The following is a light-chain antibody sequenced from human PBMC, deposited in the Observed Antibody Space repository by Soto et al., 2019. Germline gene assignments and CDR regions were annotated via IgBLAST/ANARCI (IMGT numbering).Light chain of an antibody. Sequence: ELLMTQSPATLSVSPGERATLSCRASQSVSGKLACYQQKPGQAPRLLIYDASTRATGIPARFSGSGSGTEFTLTISSLQSEDFAVYYCQQSSNWPLTFGQGTRLEIK. J-gene: IGKJ5*01. V-gene: IGKV3-15*01. CDR2: DAS. CDR1: QSVSGK. CDR3: QQSSNWPLT.